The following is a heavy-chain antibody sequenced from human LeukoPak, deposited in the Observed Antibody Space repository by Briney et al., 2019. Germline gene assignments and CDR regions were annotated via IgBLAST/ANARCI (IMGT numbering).Heavy chain of an antibody. D-gene: IGHD4-11*01. Sequence: ASVKVSCKASGGTFSSYAISWVRQAPGQGLEWMGGIIPIFGTANYAQKFQGRVTITADESTSTAYMELSSLRSEDTAVYYCARCRRPQLQEDAFDIWGQGTMVTVSS. V-gene: IGHV1-69*13. CDR1: GGTFSSYA. J-gene: IGHJ3*02. CDR3: ARCRRPQLQEDAFDI. CDR2: IIPIFGTA.